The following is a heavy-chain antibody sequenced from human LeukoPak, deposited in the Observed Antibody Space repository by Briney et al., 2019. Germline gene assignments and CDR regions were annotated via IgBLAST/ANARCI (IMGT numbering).Heavy chain of an antibody. CDR2: ISYDGSNK. CDR1: GFTFSSYG. CDR3: VVVTASFDY. V-gene: IGHV3-30*03. D-gene: IGHD2-21*02. J-gene: IGHJ4*02. Sequence: GGSLRLSCAASGFTFSSYGMHRVRQAPGEGLEWVAVISYDGSNKYYADSVKGRFTISRDNSKNTLYLQMNSLRAEDTAVYYGVVVTASFDYWGQGTLVTVSS.